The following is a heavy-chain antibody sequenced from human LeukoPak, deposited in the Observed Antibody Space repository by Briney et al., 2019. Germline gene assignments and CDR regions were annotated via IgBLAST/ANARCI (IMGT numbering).Heavy chain of an antibody. CDR1: GFTFTTYG. D-gene: IGHD2-2*01. CDR3: AKRKTSPPRYFDL. CDR2: ISSSGGST. Sequence: GGSLRLSRAATGFTFTTYGMSWVRQAPGKGLEWVSSISSSGGSTYYADSVKGRFTISRDNSKNTLFLQMNSLRGEDTAFYYCAKRKTSPPRYFDLWGRGTLVTVSS. V-gene: IGHV3-23*01. J-gene: IGHJ2*01.